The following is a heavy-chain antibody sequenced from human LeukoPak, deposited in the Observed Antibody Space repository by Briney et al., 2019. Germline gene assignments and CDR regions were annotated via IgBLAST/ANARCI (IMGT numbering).Heavy chain of an antibody. CDR2: MNPNSGNT. CDR1: GYTFTSYD. D-gene: IGHD3-3*01. CDR3: ARANALYYDFWSGRQMDV. V-gene: IGHV1-8*01. Sequence: ASVRVSCKASGYTFTSYDINWVRQATGQGLEWMGWMNPNSGNTGYAQKFQGRVTMTRNTSISTAYMELSSLRSEDTAVYYCARANALYYDFWSGRQMDVWGQGTTVTVSS. J-gene: IGHJ6*02.